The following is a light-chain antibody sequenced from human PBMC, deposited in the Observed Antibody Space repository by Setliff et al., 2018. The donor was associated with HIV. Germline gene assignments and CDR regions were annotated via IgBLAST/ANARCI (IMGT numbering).Light chain of an antibody. CDR2: EVS. Sequence: QSVLAQPASVSGSPGQSITISCTGSSSDIGSWNFVSWYQQYPDKAPKTMIYEVSKRPSGVSDRFSGSKSGYPASLTISGLQPDDEADYYCSSYATNIDLVLFRTGTKVTVL. CDR1: SSDIGSWNF. V-gene: IGLV2-14*01. J-gene: IGLJ1*01. CDR3: SSYATNIDLVL.